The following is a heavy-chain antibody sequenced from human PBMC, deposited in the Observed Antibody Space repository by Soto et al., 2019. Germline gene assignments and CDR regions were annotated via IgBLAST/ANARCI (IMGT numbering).Heavy chain of an antibody. J-gene: IGHJ6*02. CDR2: ISYDGSNK. CDR1: GFTFSSYG. D-gene: IGHD5-12*01. Sequence: QVQLVESGGGVVQPGRSLRLSCAASGFTFSSYGMHWVRQAPGKGLEWVAVISYDGSNKYYADSVKGRFTISRDNSKNTLYLQMNSLRAEDTAVYYCAKGSDIVGSSSDSYYYYGMDVWGQGTTVTVSS. CDR3: AKGSDIVGSSSDSYYYYGMDV. V-gene: IGHV3-30*18.